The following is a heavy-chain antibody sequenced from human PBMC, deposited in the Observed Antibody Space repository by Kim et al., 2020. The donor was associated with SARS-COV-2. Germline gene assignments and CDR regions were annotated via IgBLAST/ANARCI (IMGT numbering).Heavy chain of an antibody. D-gene: IGHD1-26*01. Sequence: YSPSFQGQVTISADKSISTAYLQWSSLKASYTAMYYCARRSGAMDDAFDIWGQGTMVTVSS. J-gene: IGHJ3*02. V-gene: IGHV5-51*01. CDR3: ARRSGAMDDAFDI.